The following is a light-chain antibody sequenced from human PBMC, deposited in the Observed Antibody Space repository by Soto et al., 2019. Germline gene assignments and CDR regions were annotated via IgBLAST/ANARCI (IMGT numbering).Light chain of an antibody. J-gene: IGKJ1*01. Sequence: EIVLTQSPGTLSLSPGERATLSCRASQGVASRYLAWYQQKPGQAPRLLIYHASSRATGIPDRFSGSGSGTDFTLTITRLEPEDFAVYFCQQYGSSPRTFGQGTKVEIK. CDR1: QGVASRY. CDR2: HAS. CDR3: QQYGSSPRT. V-gene: IGKV3-20*01.